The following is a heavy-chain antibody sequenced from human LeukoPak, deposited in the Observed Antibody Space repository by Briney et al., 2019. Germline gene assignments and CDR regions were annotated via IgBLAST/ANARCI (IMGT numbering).Heavy chain of an antibody. D-gene: IGHD4/OR15-4a*01. Sequence: GGSLRLSCVVSGFTFSSYWMSWVRQAPGKGLEWVSFIYGDNTHYPDSVKGRFTISRDNSKNTLYLQMNSLRAEDTAVYYCARRAGAYSHPYDYWGQGTLVTVSS. CDR2: IYGDNT. CDR1: GFTFSSYW. V-gene: IGHV3-53*01. CDR3: ARRAGAYSHPYDY. J-gene: IGHJ4*02.